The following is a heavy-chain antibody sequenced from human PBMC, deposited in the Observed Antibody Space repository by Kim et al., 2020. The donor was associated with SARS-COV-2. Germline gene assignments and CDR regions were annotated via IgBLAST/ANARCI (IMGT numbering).Heavy chain of an antibody. CDR2: HRGGT. V-gene: IGHV4-34*01. CDR3: ARGGLDY. J-gene: IGHJ4*02. Sequence: HRGGTTYNPSLKSRVTIPVDTSKNPFSLKLSSVTAADTAVYYCARGGLDYWGQGTLVTVSS.